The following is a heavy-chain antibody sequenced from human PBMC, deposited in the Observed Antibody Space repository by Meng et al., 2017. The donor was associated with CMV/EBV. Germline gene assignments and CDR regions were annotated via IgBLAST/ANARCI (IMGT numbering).Heavy chain of an antibody. V-gene: IGHV1-2*02. CDR2: INPNSGGT. D-gene: IGHD3-10*01. J-gene: IGHJ5*02. CDR3: ARDGGSSGSGWFDP. Sequence: ASVKVSCKASGYTFTGYYMHWVRQAPGQGLEWMGWINPNSGGTNYAQKFQGRVTMTRDTSISTAYMELSRLRSDDTAVHYCARDGGSSGSGWFDPWGQGTLVTVSS. CDR1: GYTFTGYY.